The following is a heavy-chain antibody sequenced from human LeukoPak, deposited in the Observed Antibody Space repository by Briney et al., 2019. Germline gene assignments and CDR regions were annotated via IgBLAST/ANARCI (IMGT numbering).Heavy chain of an antibody. J-gene: IGHJ4*02. V-gene: IGHV1-69*05. D-gene: IGHD1-26*01. Sequence: SVKVSCKPSGGTFSSYAISWVRQAPGQGLEWVGRISPIFGTAIYEQKFQGRVTIPTDESTSTAYMELSSLRSEDTAVYSSARDIVGAEWRGYFDYWGQGTLVTVSS. CDR2: ISPIFGTA. CDR3: ARDIVGAEWRGYFDY. CDR1: GGTFSSYA.